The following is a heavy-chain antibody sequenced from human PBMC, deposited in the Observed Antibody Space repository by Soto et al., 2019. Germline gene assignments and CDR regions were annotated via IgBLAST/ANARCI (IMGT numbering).Heavy chain of an antibody. V-gene: IGHV3-23*01. CDR1: GFTISSYA. Sequence: GVPLRLSCAASGFTISSYAMSWVSQAPGKGLEWVSAISGSGGSTYYADSVKGRFTISRDNSKNTLYLQMNSLRAEDTAVYYCAKVGYSSSSFGMDVWGQGTTVTVSS. J-gene: IGHJ6*02. D-gene: IGHD6-13*01. CDR3: AKVGYSSSSFGMDV. CDR2: ISGSGGST.